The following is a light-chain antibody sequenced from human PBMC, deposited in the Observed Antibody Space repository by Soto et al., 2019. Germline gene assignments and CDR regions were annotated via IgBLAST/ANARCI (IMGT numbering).Light chain of an antibody. V-gene: IGKV1-13*02. Sequence: IQMTQSPTSLSSSVGDRVSITCRASQGISSALAWYQQKPGKAPKLLIYDASSLESGVPSRFSGSGSGTEFTLTISRLQPDDFATYYCQEYNSFSTFGQGTKVDIK. J-gene: IGKJ1*01. CDR1: QGISSA. CDR2: DAS. CDR3: QEYNSFST.